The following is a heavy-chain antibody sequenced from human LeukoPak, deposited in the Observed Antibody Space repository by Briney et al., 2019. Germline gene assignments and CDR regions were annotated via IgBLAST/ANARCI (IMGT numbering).Heavy chain of an antibody. Sequence: GGSLRLSCAASGFTFSSFSMNWVRQAPGKGLDWVSYISRSRSTIYYADSVKGRFTISRDNAKNSLYLQMNSLRDEDTAVYYCARENWAYGSNPFDYWGQGTLVTVSS. V-gene: IGHV3-48*02. J-gene: IGHJ4*02. CDR3: ARENWAYGSNPFDY. D-gene: IGHD4-23*01. CDR2: ISRSRSTI. CDR1: GFTFSSFS.